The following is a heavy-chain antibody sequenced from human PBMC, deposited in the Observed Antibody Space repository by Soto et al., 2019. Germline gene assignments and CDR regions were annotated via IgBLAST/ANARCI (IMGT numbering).Heavy chain of an antibody. J-gene: IGHJ3*02. CDR2: ISAYNGNT. Sequence: GASVKVSCKASGYTFTSYGISWVRQAPGQGLEWMGWISAYNGNTNYAQKLQGRVTMTTDTSTSTAYMELRSLRSDDTAVYYCARVRYYDSSGPTSTDAFDIWGQGTMVTVSS. CDR3: ARVRYYDSSGPTSTDAFDI. D-gene: IGHD3-22*01. V-gene: IGHV1-18*01. CDR1: GYTFTSYG.